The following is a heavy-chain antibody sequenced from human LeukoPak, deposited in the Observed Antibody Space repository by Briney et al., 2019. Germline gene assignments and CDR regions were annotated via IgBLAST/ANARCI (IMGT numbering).Heavy chain of an antibody. J-gene: IGHJ4*02. V-gene: IGHV1-18*01. CDR1: GYTFTNYG. CDR2: ISAYNGHT. CDR3: ARGSMYSSSWYSDY. D-gene: IGHD6-13*01. Sequence: ASVKVSCKTSGYTFTNYGINWVRQAPGQGLEWMGWISAYNGHTSYAQELQGRVTMTTDTSTNPDYMELRSLRSDDTAVYYCARGSMYSSSWYSDYWGQGTLVTVSS.